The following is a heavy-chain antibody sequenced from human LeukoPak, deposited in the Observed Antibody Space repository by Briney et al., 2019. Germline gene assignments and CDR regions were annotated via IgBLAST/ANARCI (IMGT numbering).Heavy chain of an antibody. J-gene: IGHJ4*02. Sequence: GGSLRLSCAASGFAFRTYGMHWVRQAPGKGLEWIAFIRYDGSNKYYADSVKGRFTISRDNSKNTLYLQMNSLRPDDTAVYYCAKDLRYFDGRGADYWGQGTLVTVSS. CDR3: AKDLRYFDGRGADY. V-gene: IGHV3-30*02. D-gene: IGHD3-9*01. CDR1: GFAFRTYG. CDR2: IRYDGSNK.